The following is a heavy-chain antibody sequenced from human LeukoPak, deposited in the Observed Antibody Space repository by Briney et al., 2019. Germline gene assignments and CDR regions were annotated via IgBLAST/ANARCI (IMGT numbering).Heavy chain of an antibody. D-gene: IGHD6-19*01. CDR1: GYTFTGYH. V-gene: IGHV1-2*06. J-gene: IGHJ4*02. Sequence: ASVKVSCKASGYTFTGYHMHWVRQAPGQGLEWMGRINPNSGDTNYAQKLQGRVTMTTDTSTSTAYMELRSLRSDDTAVYYCARGYSSGWTDYWGQGTLVTVSS. CDR2: INPNSGDT. CDR3: ARGYSSGWTDY.